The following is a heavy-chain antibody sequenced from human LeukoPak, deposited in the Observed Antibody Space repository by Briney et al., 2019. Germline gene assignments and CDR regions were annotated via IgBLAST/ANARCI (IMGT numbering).Heavy chain of an antibody. V-gene: IGHV4-38-2*02. CDR1: GYSISSGYY. Sequence: SETLSLTCSVSGYSISSGYYWGWIRQPPGKGLEWIGSIYHSGNTYYNPSLKSRVTMSVDTSKNQFSLKLSSVTAADTAVYYCARGTASTHYYMDVWGIGTTVTVSS. D-gene: IGHD1-1*01. CDR3: ARGTASTHYYMDV. CDR2: IYHSGNT. J-gene: IGHJ6*03.